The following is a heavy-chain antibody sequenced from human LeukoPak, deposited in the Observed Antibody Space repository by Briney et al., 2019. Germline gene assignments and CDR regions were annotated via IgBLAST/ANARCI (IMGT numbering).Heavy chain of an antibody. V-gene: IGHV3-21*01. CDR3: ARDPYQLSWFDP. CDR2: ITDSPNYV. CDR1: GFTFTNSS. J-gene: IGHJ5*02. Sequence: KTGGSLRLSCAASGFTFTNSSMNWIRQAPGKGLEWVSSITDSPNYVEYADSVKGRFTIPRDDAKNSLYLQMDSLRADDTAVYYCARDPYQLSWFDPWGQGTLVTVSS. D-gene: IGHD1-1*01.